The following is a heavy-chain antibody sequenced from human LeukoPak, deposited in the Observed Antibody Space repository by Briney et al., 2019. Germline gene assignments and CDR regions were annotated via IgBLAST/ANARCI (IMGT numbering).Heavy chain of an antibody. CDR2: ISYEGSNK. V-gene: IGHV3-30*18. J-gene: IGHJ2*01. CDR3: ANDRDFDFWSGPSYFDL. D-gene: IGHD3-3*01. CDR1: GFRFSYYG. Sequence: PGRSLRLSCVASGFRFSYYGMHWVRQAPGKGLEWVATISYEGSNKYFADSVKGRFTVSRDNSKNTVYLQMNSLRPEDTALYYCANDRDFDFWSGPSYFDLWDRGALVTVSS.